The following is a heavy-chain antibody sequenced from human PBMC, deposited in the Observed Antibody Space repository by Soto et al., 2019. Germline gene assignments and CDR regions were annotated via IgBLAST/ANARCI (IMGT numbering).Heavy chain of an antibody. CDR2: ISSSSSYI. V-gene: IGHV3-21*01. CDR3: ARDQPGYSYGYGLGY. CDR1: GFTFSSYS. J-gene: IGHJ4*02. D-gene: IGHD5-18*01. Sequence: KPGGSLSLCCAASGFTFSSYSMNWVRQAPGKGLEWVSSISSSSSYIYYADSVKGRFTISRDNAKNSLYLQMNSLRAEDTAVYYCARDQPGYSYGYGLGYWGQGTLVTVSS.